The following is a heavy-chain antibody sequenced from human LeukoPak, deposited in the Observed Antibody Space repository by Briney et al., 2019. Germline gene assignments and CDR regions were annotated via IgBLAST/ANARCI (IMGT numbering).Heavy chain of an antibody. J-gene: IGHJ6*03. CDR3: ARANYYYMDV. Sequence: QSGGSLRLSCAASGFTSSSYEMNWIRQAPGKGLEWVSYISSSGSTIYYADSVKGRFTISRDNAKNSLYLQMNSLRAEDTAVYYCARANYYYMDVWGKGTTVTVSS. CDR2: ISSSGSTI. CDR1: GFTSSSYE. V-gene: IGHV3-48*03.